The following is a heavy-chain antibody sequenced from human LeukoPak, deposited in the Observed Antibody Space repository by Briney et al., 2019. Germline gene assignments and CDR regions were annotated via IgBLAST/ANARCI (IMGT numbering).Heavy chain of an antibody. J-gene: IGHJ4*02. V-gene: IGHV3-48*03. CDR3: ARDDSYGLDY. CDR2: ISSSGSTI. D-gene: IGHD5-18*01. Sequence: GGSLRLSCAASGFISSSYEMNWVRQAPGKGLEWVSYISSSGSTIYYADSVKGRFTTSRDNAKNSLYLQMNSLRAEDTAVYYCARDDSYGLDYWGQGTLVTVSS. CDR1: GFISSSYE.